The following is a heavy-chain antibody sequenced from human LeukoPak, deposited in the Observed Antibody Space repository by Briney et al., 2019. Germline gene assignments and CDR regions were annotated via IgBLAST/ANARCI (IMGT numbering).Heavy chain of an antibody. CDR1: GFTFSSYW. J-gene: IGHJ6*03. V-gene: IGHV3-74*01. D-gene: IGHD6-6*01. Sequence: GGSLRLSCAASGFTFSSYWMHWVRQAPGKGLVWVSRINSDGSSTSYADSVKGRFTISRDNAKNTLYLQMNSLRAEDTAVYYCARLSRYYYYYMDVWGKGTTVTVSS. CDR3: ARLSRYYYYYMDV. CDR2: INSDGSST.